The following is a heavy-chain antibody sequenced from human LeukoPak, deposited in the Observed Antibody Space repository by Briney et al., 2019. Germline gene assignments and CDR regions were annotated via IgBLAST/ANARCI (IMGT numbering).Heavy chain of an antibody. CDR3: AREIERFGELWYFDY. J-gene: IGHJ4*02. D-gene: IGHD3-10*01. CDR1: GGTFSSYA. CDR2: IIPIFGTA. Sequence: ASVKVSCKASGGTFSSYAISWVRQAPGQGLEWMGGIIPIFGTANYAQKFQGRVTITADESTSTAYMELSSLRSEDTAVYYCAREIERFGELWYFDYWGQGTLVTVSS. V-gene: IGHV1-69*13.